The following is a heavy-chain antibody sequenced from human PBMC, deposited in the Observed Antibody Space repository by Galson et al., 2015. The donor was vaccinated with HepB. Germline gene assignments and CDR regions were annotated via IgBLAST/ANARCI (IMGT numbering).Heavy chain of an antibody. V-gene: IGHV3-30-3*01. Sequence: SLRLSCAASGFTFSSYAMHWVRQAPGKGLEWVAVISYDGSNKYYADSVKGRFTISRDNSKNTLYLQMNSPRAEDTAVYYCARTISSSWFFDYWGQGTLVTVSS. J-gene: IGHJ4*02. CDR1: GFTFSSYA. CDR2: ISYDGSNK. D-gene: IGHD6-13*01. CDR3: ARTISSSWFFDY.